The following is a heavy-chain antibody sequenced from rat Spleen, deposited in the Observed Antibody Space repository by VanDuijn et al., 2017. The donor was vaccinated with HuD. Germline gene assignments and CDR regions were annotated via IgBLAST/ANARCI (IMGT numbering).Heavy chain of an antibody. D-gene: IGHD1-5*01. V-gene: IGHV5-58*01. CDR1: GFTFSSYW. CDR2: ISNDGVNT. J-gene: IGHJ2*01. Sequence: EVQLVESGGGLVQPGKSLKLSCVASGFTFSSYWMYCVRQAPGKGLEWVLSISNDGVNTYYPDSVKGRFTISRDNAENIVYLQMNSLKSEDTATYYCAFAEYASWGQGVMVTLSS. CDR3: AFAEYAS.